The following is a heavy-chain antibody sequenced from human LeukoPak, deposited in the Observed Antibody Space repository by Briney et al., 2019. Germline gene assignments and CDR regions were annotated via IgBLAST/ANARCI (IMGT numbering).Heavy chain of an antibody. CDR1: GFPFGNYG. V-gene: IGHV3-33*01. J-gene: IGHJ4*02. CDR3: ARAPYTTGRSFYFDS. CDR2: IWYDRSKT. D-gene: IGHD1-1*01. Sequence: PGGSLRLSCAASGFPFGNYGMHWVRQAPGKGLEWVAIIWYDRSKTYYADSVKGRFTISRDNLSNTLYLQMNSLRAEDTALYFCARAPYTTGRSFYFDSWGQGTLVTVSS.